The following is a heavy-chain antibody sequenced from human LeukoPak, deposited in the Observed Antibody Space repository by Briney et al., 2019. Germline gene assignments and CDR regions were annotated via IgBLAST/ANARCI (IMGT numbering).Heavy chain of an antibody. J-gene: IGHJ4*02. CDR2: MNPNSGNT. Sequence: ASVKVSCKASGYTFTSYDTNWVRQATGQGLEWMGWMNPNSGNTGYAQKFQGRVTMTRNTSISTAYMELSSLRSEDTAVYYCARGRDSSGYYPLFPLPFDYWGQGTLVTVSS. V-gene: IGHV1-8*01. CDR3: ARGRDSSGYYPLFPLPFDY. D-gene: IGHD3-22*01. CDR1: GYTFTSYD.